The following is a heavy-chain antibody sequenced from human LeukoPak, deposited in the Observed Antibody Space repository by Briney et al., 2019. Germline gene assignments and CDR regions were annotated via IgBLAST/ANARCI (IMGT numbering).Heavy chain of an antibody. D-gene: IGHD3-9*01. J-gene: IGHJ5*02. V-gene: IGHV1-46*01. CDR2: INPDGGYT. CDR1: GYSFTRHW. Sequence: ASVKVSCKTSGYSFTRHWIHWVRQAPGQGLEWVGIINPDGGYTVYAQKFQGRVSVTRDMSSSTVCMELSRLRYEDTAAYYCARDHSNDDKSWWFDPWGQGTLVSVSA. CDR3: ARDHSNDDKSWWFDP.